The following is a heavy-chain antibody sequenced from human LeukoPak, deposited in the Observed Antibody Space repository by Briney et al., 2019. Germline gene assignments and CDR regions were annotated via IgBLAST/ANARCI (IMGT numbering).Heavy chain of an antibody. J-gene: IGHJ4*02. Sequence: ASVKVSCTASGYTFTGYYMHWVRQAPGQGLEWMGWINPNSGGTNYAQKFQGRVTMTRDTSINTAYMELSRLRSDDTAVYYCARISIYEITYWGQGTLVTVSS. D-gene: IGHD5/OR15-5a*01. CDR3: ARISIYEITY. CDR1: GYTFTGYY. CDR2: INPNSGGT. V-gene: IGHV1-2*02.